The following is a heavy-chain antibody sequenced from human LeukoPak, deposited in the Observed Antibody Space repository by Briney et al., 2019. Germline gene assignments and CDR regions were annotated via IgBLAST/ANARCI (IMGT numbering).Heavy chain of an antibody. Sequence: PGGPLRFSCAAPESTFSDYHRSWIRQAPGKGLEWVSYISSSGSTIYYADSVKGRFTISRDNAKNSLYLQMNSLRAEDTAVYYCARMAGTGFRDYWGQGTLVTVSS. CDR1: ESTFSDYH. V-gene: IGHV3-11*01. J-gene: IGHJ4*02. CDR3: ARMAGTGFRDY. D-gene: IGHD6-19*01. CDR2: ISSSGSTI.